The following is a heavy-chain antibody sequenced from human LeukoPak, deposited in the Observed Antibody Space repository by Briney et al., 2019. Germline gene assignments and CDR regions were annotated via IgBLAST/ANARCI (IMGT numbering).Heavy chain of an antibody. CDR1: GFTFTSYA. CDR2: ISGSGGTT. D-gene: IGHD6-19*01. CDR3: ANVGGTGWRFFDY. V-gene: IGHV3-23*01. Sequence: GGSLRLSCAASGFTFTSYAMSWVRQAPGKGLEWGSVISGSGGTTYYAESVKGGVTISRENSKNTLYLQMNSLRVEDTAVYYCANVGGTGWRFFDYWGQGTLVTVSS. J-gene: IGHJ4*02.